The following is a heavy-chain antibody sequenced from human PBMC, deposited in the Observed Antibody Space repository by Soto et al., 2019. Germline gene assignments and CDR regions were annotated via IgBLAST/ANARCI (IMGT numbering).Heavy chain of an antibody. J-gene: IGHJ5*02. Sequence: QVQLVQSGAEVKKAGSSVKVSVKPSGGTFSSYAISWVRQAPVQGLEWMGGIIPIFGTANYAQKFQGRVTITADESTSTAYMELSSRRSEDTAVYYCARDGSSSWGGFDPWGQGTLVTVSS. D-gene: IGHD6-13*01. CDR1: GGTFSSYA. V-gene: IGHV1-69*12. CDR2: IIPIFGTA. CDR3: ARDGSSSWGGFDP.